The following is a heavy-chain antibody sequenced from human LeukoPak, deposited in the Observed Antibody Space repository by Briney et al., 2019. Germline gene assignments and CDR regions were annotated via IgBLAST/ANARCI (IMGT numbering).Heavy chain of an antibody. CDR3: ARTVEMSAITSPFDS. V-gene: IGHV3-7*01. CDR2: IKQDGSEK. Sequence: GGSLRLSCAASGFIFSSYWMSWVRQAPGKGLEWVANIKQDGSEKYYVDSVKGRFTISRDNAKNSLYLQMSSLRVDDTAVYYCARTVEMSAITSPFDSWGQGTLVAVSS. CDR1: GFIFSSYW. D-gene: IGHD5-24*01. J-gene: IGHJ4*02.